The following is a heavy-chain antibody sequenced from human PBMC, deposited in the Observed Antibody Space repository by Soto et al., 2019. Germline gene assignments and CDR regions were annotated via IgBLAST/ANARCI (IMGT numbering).Heavy chain of an antibody. V-gene: IGHV4-39*01. J-gene: IGHJ5*02. CDR3: ARDYYDSSDYTTNWFDP. Sequence: SETLSLTCTVSGGSISNSRYYWAWIREPPGKGLEWIGSIYHTGNTYYNPSLRSRVTISVDTSKNQFSLKLTSVTAADTAVYYCARDYYDSSDYTTNWFDPWGQGTLVTVSS. CDR1: GGSISNSRYY. CDR2: IYHTGNT. D-gene: IGHD3-22*01.